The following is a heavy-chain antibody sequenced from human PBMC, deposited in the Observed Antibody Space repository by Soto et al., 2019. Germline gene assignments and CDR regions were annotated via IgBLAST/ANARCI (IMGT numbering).Heavy chain of an antibody. J-gene: IGHJ5*02. CDR1: GFTFSSYS. CDR2: ISISSRTI. Sequence: EVQLLESGGGLVQPGGSLRLSCAASGFTFSSYSMNWVRQPPGKGLEWVSYISISSRTIYYADSVKGRFTISRDDAKNSLYLQMNSLRDEDTSVYYCARDNGIAGSFDPWGQGTLVTVSS. V-gene: IGHV3-48*02. CDR3: ARDNGIAGSFDP. D-gene: IGHD6-13*01.